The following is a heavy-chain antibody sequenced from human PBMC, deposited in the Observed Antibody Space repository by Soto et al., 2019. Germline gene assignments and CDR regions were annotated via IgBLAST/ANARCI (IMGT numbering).Heavy chain of an antibody. D-gene: IGHD1-26*01. Sequence: QVQLQASGPGLVKPSDTLSLTCTVSGDSIGTYNWGWIRQPPGKRLEWIGYIYSNGGTSYNPALKSRVTISADTSTKQFSLRLSSVPAADPAVYYCVRQGIGALHGLVDVWGQGPTVTVSS. CDR2: IYSNGGT. V-gene: IGHV4-59*08. CDR1: GDSIGTYN. J-gene: IGHJ6*02. CDR3: VRQGIGALHGLVDV.